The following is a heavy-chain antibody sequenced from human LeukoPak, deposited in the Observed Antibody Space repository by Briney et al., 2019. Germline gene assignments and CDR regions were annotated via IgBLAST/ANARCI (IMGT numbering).Heavy chain of an antibody. CDR3: AKANGAIFGVAGYFDY. V-gene: IGHV3-23*01. CDR2: ISGSGGST. D-gene: IGHD3-3*02. Sequence: GGSLRLSCAASGFTFSSYGMSWVRQAPGKGLEWVSAISGSGGSTYYADSVKGRFTISRDNSKNTLYLQMNSLRAEDTAVYYCAKANGAIFGVAGYFDYWGQGTLVTFSS. J-gene: IGHJ4*02. CDR1: GFTFSSYG.